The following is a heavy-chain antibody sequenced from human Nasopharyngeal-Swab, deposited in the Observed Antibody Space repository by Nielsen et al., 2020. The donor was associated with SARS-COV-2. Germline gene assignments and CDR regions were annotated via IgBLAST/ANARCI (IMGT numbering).Heavy chain of an antibody. J-gene: IGHJ4*02. V-gene: IGHV3-30*18. CDR1: GFTFSSSG. D-gene: IGHD4/OR15-4a*01. CDR2: ISYDGSNE. CDR3: AKDVHGDYGGIDY. Sequence: GESLKISCAASGFTFSSSGMYWVRQAPGKGLEWVAVISYDGSNEYYGDSVKGRFTISRDNSKNTLYLQMNSLRVDDTAVYYCAKDVHGDYGGIDYWGQGMLVTVSS.